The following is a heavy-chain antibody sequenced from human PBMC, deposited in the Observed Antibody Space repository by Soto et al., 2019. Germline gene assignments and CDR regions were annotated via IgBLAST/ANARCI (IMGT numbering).Heavy chain of an antibody. D-gene: IGHD2-21*02. V-gene: IGHV3-53*05. J-gene: IGHJ4*02. Sequence: GSLRLSCAASGFSVSDKYMNWVRQAPGKGLEWVSVIYSGGTTYYADSVKGRFTISRDSSKNTLYLQMKSLRDEDTAVYYCARSIVVVTALDYWGQGTLVTVSS. CDR3: ARSIVVVTALDY. CDR1: GFSVSDKY. CDR2: IYSGGTT.